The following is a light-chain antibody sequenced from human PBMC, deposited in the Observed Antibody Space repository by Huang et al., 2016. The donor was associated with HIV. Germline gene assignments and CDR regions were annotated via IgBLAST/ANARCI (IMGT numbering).Light chain of an antibody. CDR2: DTS. Sequence: EIVLTQSPATLYLSPGERATLSCRASQIVSSDLAWYQQKPGQATRLLIYDTSSRATGLPARLSGSGSGTDFNLTISSLEPEDFAVYYCQQRSNWPPWTFGQGTKVEIK. J-gene: IGKJ1*01. CDR3: QQRSNWPPWT. CDR1: QIVSSD. V-gene: IGKV3-11*01.